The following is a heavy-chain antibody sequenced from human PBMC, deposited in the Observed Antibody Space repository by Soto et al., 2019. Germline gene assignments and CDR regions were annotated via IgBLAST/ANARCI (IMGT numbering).Heavy chain of an antibody. V-gene: IGHV3-30*19. CDR1: GFTFSSYG. J-gene: IGHJ4*02. CDR2: IWYDGSNK. Sequence: PGGSLRLSCAASGFTFSSYGMHWVRQAPGKGLEWVAVIWYDGSNKYYADSVKGRFTISRDNSKNTLYLQMNSLRAEDTAVYYGARTPPFPTYYFDYGGQGTLVTVSS. CDR3: ARTPPFPTYYFDY.